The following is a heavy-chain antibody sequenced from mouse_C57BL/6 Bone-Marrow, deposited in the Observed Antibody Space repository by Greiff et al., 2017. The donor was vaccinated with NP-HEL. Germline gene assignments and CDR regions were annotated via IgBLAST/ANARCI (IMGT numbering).Heavy chain of an antibody. CDR3: ARWDYYGSSYYFDY. V-gene: IGHV1-81*01. J-gene: IGHJ2*01. CDR1: GYTFTSYG. D-gene: IGHD1-1*01. CDR2: IYPRSGNT. Sequence: QVQLKQSGAELARPGASVKLSCKASGYTFTSYGISWVKQRTGQGLEWIGEIYPRSGNTYYNEKFKGKATLTADKSSSTAYMELRSLTSEDSAVYFCARWDYYGSSYYFDYWGQGTTLTVSS.